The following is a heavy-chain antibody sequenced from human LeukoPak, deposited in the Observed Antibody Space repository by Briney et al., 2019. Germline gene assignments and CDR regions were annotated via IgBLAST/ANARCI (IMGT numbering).Heavy chain of an antibody. CDR3: ARDVDTAMVDVDY. J-gene: IGHJ4*02. Sequence: GASVKVSCKASGYTFTGYYMHWVRQAPGQGLEWMGWINPNSGGTNYAQKFQGRATMTRDTSIGTAYMELSRLRSDDTAVYYCARDVDTAMVDVDYWGQGTLVTVSS. D-gene: IGHD5-18*01. CDR1: GYTFTGYY. V-gene: IGHV1-2*02. CDR2: INPNSGGT.